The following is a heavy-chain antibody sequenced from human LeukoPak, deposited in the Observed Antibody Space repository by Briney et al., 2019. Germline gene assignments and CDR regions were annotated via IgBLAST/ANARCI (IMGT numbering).Heavy chain of an antibody. CDR1: GFTFSSYA. J-gene: IGHJ4*02. Sequence: GGSLRLSCAASGFTFSSYAMSWVRQAPGKGLEWVSAISGSGGSTYYADSVKGRFTTSRDNSKNTLYLQMNSLRAEDTAVYYCARSYYDSSGYLRDYWGQGTLVTVSS. CDR3: ARSYYDSSGYLRDY. V-gene: IGHV3-23*01. D-gene: IGHD3-22*01. CDR2: ISGSGGST.